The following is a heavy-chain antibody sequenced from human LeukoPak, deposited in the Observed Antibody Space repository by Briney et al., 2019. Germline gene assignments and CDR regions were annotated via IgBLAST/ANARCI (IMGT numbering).Heavy chain of an antibody. J-gene: IGHJ3*01. V-gene: IGHV3-74*01. CDR3: ARDRGASDSFDL. D-gene: IGHD3-10*01. CDR2: ISSDGSST. Sequence: PGGSLRLSCATSGFTFSVYWMYWVRQAPGKGLVWVSRISSDGSSTTYADSVKGRFTMSRDNAKNTLYLQMSSLRAEDTAVYYCARDRGASDSFDLWGLGTMVTVSS. CDR1: GFTFSVYW.